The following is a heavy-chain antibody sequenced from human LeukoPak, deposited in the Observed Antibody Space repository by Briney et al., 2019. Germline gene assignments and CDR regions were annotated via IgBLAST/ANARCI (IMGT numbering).Heavy chain of an antibody. D-gene: IGHD5-18*01. Sequence: GGSLRLSCTASGFTFSIYAMSWVRQPPGKGLEWVSAISASNGNTYYAASVKGRFTISRDNSKNTLYLQMNSLRADDTAVYHCAKDLSYAFDYWGQGTLVTVSS. CDR1: GFTFSIYA. V-gene: IGHV3-23*01. CDR2: ISASNGNT. J-gene: IGHJ4*02. CDR3: AKDLSYAFDY.